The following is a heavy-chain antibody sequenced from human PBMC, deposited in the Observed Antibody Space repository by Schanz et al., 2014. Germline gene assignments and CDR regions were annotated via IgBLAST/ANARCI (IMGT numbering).Heavy chain of an antibody. D-gene: IGHD1-26*01. V-gene: IGHV4-4*07. CDR3: ERETLSYSGTQEASDI. CDR2: IYTSGGT. J-gene: IGHJ3*02. Sequence: QVQLQESGPGLVKPSETLSLTCTVSGGSISAYYWSWIRQSAGKGLEWIGRIYTSGGTNYNPSLNSRVTLSADTSKNLFSLKLTSVTAADTAVYYCERETLSYSGTQEASDIWGQGTMVIVSS. CDR1: GGSISAYY.